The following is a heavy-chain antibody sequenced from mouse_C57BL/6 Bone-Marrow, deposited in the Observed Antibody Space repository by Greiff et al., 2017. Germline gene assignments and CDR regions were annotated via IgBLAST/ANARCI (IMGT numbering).Heavy chain of an antibody. CDR2: IYPGDGDT. CDR1: GYAFSSSW. J-gene: IGHJ2*01. D-gene: IGHD2-3*01. V-gene: IGHV1-82*01. Sequence: QVQLKESGPELVKPGASVKISCKASGYAFSSSWMNWVQQRPGKGLEWIGRIYPGDGDTNYNGKFKGKATLTADKPSSTAYLQLSSLTSEDSTVYVCARWLLLDYWGQGTTLTVSS. CDR3: ARWLLLDY.